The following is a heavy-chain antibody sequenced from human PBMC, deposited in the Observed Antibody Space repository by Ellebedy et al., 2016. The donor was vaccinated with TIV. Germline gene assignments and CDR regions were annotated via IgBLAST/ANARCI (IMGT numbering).Heavy chain of an antibody. V-gene: IGHV3-7*01. CDR3: ARGYTVGS. J-gene: IGHJ5*01. CDR2: IKEDGSQQ. CDR1: IFTLNNYG. D-gene: IGHD5-18*01. Sequence: GGSLRLXXVGSIFTLNNYGMSWVRQVPGKGLEWVANIKEDGSQQNYVDSVKGRFTISRDNAKTSLYLQMNTLRVEDTGVYYCARGYTVGSWGQGALVTVSS.